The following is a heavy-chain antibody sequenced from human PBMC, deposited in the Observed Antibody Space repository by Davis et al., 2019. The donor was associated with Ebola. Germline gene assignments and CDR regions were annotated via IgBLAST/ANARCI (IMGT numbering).Heavy chain of an antibody. V-gene: IGHV4-34*01. CDR2: INHSGST. CDR3: ARGRGEDIVVVVAAGFDY. Sequence: GSLRISCAVYGGSFSGYYWSWIRQPPGKGLEWIGEINHSGSTNYNPSLKSRVTISVDTSKNQFSLKLSSVTAADTAVYYCARGRGEDIVVVVAAGFDYWGQGTLVTVSS. D-gene: IGHD2-15*01. J-gene: IGHJ4*02. CDR1: GGSFSGYY.